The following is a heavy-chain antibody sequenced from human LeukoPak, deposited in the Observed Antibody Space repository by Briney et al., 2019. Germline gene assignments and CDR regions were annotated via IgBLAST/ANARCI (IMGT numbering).Heavy chain of an antibody. V-gene: IGHV3-11*01. CDR2: ISSSGSTI. CDR1: RFTFSDYY. D-gene: IGHD6-19*01. Sequence: PGGSLRLSCAASRFTFSDYYMSWIRQAPGEGLEWVSYISSSGSTIYYADSVKGRFTISRDNAKNSLYLQMNSLRAEDTAVYYCARDPDSSGWYDYWGQGTLVTVSS. J-gene: IGHJ4*02. CDR3: ARDPDSSGWYDY.